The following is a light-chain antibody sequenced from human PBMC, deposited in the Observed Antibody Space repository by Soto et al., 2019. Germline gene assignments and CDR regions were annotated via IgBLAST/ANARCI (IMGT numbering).Light chain of an antibody. Sequence: DIQMTQSPSSLSASVVDRFTITFLASQSISRYLNWYQQKPGKAPKLLIYAASSLLGGVPSRFSGSGSGTDFTLTISSLQPEDFGTYYCQQANSFPFIFAQGTKVDIK. V-gene: IGKV1-39*01. J-gene: IGKJ2*01. CDR3: QQANSFPFI. CDR2: AAS. CDR1: QSISRY.